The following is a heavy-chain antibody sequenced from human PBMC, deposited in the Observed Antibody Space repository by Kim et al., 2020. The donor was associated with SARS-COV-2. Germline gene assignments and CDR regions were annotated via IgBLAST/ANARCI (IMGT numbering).Heavy chain of an antibody. J-gene: IGHJ5*02. CDR3: ARHRLDFCSGGWFDP. V-gene: IGHV4-39*01. Sequence: PSLKRRVTISVNTPKNQFTLKLSSVTAADTAVYYCARHRLDFCSGGWFDPWGQGTLVTVSS. D-gene: IGHD3-3*01.